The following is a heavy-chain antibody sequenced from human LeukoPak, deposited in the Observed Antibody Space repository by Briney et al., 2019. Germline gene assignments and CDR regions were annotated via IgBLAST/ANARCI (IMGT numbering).Heavy chain of an antibody. CDR2: ISSSGSTI. D-gene: IGHD6-13*01. CDR1: GFTFSSYE. CDR3: AREKSSSWYWDY. Sequence: GGSLRLSCAASGFTFSSYEMNWVRQAPGKGLEWVSYISSSGSTIYYADYVKGRFTISRDNAKNSLYLQMNSLRAEDTAVYYCAREKSSSWYWDYWGQGTLVTVSS. V-gene: IGHV3-48*03. J-gene: IGHJ4*02.